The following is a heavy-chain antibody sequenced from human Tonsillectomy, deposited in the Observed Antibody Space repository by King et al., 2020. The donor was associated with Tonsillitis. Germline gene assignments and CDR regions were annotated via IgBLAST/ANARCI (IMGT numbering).Heavy chain of an antibody. Sequence: VQLVESGGGLVKPGGSLRLSCAASGFTFSAYSMNWVRQAPGKGLEWVSTISSTSTYIYYADSVQGRFIISRDNAKNSLFLQMNSLRAEDTAVYYCARTVYCSGGTCYSTNFQHWGQGTLVTVSS. CDR1: GFTFSAYS. D-gene: IGHD2-15*01. CDR3: ARTVYCSGGTCYSTNFQH. J-gene: IGHJ1*01. CDR2: ISSTSTYI. V-gene: IGHV3-21*01.